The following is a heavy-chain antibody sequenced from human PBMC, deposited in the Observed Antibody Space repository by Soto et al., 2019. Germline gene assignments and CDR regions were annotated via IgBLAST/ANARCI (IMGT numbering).Heavy chain of an antibody. CDR3: ARDTDYGDYWGYFFDS. J-gene: IGHJ4*02. D-gene: IGHD4-17*01. Sequence: QVQLVQSGAEVNKPGASVNVSCKTSGYTFAAYYIPWIRQSPGQGLEWMGWINPTSGGTVYAQNCQDRITMTRDKSISTAYMELRRLNSDDTAVYYCARDTDYGDYWGYFFDSWGQGTPVTVSS. CDR1: GYTFAAYY. V-gene: IGHV1-2*02. CDR2: INPTSGGT.